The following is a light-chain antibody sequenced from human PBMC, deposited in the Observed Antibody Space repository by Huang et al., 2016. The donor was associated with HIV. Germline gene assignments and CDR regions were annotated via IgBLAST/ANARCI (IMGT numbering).Light chain of an antibody. CDR1: QTISSH. V-gene: IGKV1-39*01. J-gene: IGKJ2*03. CDR2: GAT. Sequence: DIQMTQSPSSLSASIGDRVIITCRASQTISSHLHWYQQKPGKAPNLLIYGATSLQSGLPSRFSGAGSGTDFTLTISSLQPEDFATYYCQQTFSSRRSFGQGTKVEIK. CDR3: QQTFSSRRS.